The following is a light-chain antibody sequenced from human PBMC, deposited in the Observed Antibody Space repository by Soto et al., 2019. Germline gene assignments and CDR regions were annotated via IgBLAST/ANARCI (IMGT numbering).Light chain of an antibody. V-gene: IGLV2-8*01. CDR1: SSDIGGYNF. Sequence: QSALTQPPSASGSPGQSVAISCTGTSSDIGGYNFVSWYQQHPRKAPKLMIYDVTKRPSGVPDRFSGSKSGNTATLIVSGLQAEDEADYYCSSHGGSNNPYVFGPGTKLTVL. CDR2: DVT. J-gene: IGLJ1*01. CDR3: SSHGGSNNPYV.